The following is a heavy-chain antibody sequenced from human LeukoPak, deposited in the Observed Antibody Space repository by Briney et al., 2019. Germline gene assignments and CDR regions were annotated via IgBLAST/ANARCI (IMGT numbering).Heavy chain of an antibody. Sequence: SETLSLTCTVSGGSFNSGSYYWNWIRQPPGKGLEWIGYIYYSGSTNYNPSLKSRVTISVDTSKNQFSLKLSSVTAADTAVYYYARAAYSGSYHSDYWGQGTLVTVSS. CDR2: IYYSGST. J-gene: IGHJ4*02. D-gene: IGHD1-26*01. CDR3: ARAAYSGSYHSDY. V-gene: IGHV4-61*01. CDR1: GGSFNSGSYY.